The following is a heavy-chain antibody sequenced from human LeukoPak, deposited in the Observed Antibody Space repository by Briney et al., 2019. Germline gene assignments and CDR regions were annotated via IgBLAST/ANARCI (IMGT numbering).Heavy chain of an antibody. CDR1: GYTFTSYG. J-gene: IGHJ5*02. Sequence: ASVKVSCKASGYTFTSYGISWVRQAPGQGLEWMGWISAYNGNTNYAQKFQGRVTMTRDTSTSTVYMELSSLRSEDTAVYYCARALSDSGNNWFDPWGQGTLVTVSS. CDR2: ISAYNGNT. D-gene: IGHD1-26*01. CDR3: ARALSDSGNNWFDP. V-gene: IGHV1-18*01.